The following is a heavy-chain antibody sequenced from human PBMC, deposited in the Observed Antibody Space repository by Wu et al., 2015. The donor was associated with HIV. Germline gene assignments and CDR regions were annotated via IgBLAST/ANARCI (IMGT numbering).Heavy chain of an antibody. CDR2: IVPIFNNQ. CDR1: GAIFRNYA. Sequence: QVQLEQSGPEVKRPGSSVTLSCKASGAIFRNYAFNWVRLAPGQGLQWMGRIVPIFNNQNYAQRFQGRVTITADESTNTAYMELSRLTPNDTAVYYCARDGGGRKTDSTFRYFYYHSLDVWGRRTTVDRLL. J-gene: IGHJ6*02. D-gene: IGHD3-16*01. CDR3: ARDGGGRKTDSTFRYFYYHSLDV. V-gene: IGHV1-69*13.